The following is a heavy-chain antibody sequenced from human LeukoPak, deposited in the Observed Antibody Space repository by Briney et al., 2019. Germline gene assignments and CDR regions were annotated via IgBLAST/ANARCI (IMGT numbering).Heavy chain of an antibody. J-gene: IGHJ2*01. V-gene: IGHV4-31*03. D-gene: IGHD4-17*01. CDR1: AGSMSSGGYY. CDR3: ARITSDYPYWYFDL. Sequence: TSETLSLTCTVSAGSMSSGGYYGRWIRQHPGKGLEWIGYIYYSGSTYYNPSLKSRVTISVDTSKNQFSLKLSSVTAADTAVYYCARITSDYPYWYFDLWGRGTLVTVSS. CDR2: IYYSGST.